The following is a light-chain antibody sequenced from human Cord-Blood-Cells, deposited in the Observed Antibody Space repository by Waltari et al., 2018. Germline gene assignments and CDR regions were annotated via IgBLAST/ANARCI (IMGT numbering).Light chain of an antibody. J-gene: IGLJ1*01. CDR1: SSDVGSYNS. CDR2: EVS. Sequence: QSALTQPPSVSGSPGQSVTISCTGTSSDVGSYNSVSWYQQPPGTAPKLMIYEVSTRPSGVPDRFSGSKSGNTASLTISGLQAEDEADYYCSSYTSSSTHVFGTGTKVTVL. CDR3: SSYTSSSTHV. V-gene: IGLV2-18*02.